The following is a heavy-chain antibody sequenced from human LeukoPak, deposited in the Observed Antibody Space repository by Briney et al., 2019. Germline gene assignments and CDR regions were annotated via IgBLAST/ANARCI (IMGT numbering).Heavy chain of an antibody. CDR2: INPNSGGT. CDR1: GYTFTGYY. CDR3: ARDIGTITMVRGGEYYFDY. V-gene: IGHV1-2*02. Sequence: GASVKVSCKASGYTFTGYYMHWVRQAPGHGLEWMGWINPNSGGTNYAQKFQGRGTMTRDTSISTAYMELSRLRSDDTAVYYCARDIGTITMVRGGEYYFDYWGQGTLVTVSS. J-gene: IGHJ4*02. D-gene: IGHD3-10*01.